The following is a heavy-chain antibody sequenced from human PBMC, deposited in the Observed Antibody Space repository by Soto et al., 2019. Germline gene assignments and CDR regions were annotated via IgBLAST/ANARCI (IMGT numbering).Heavy chain of an antibody. CDR3: AKATATGGGAFEI. J-gene: IGHJ3*02. D-gene: IGHD2-8*02. V-gene: IGHV3-23*01. Sequence: PGGSMRLACAVAGFICRSYEMSWVRQAPGKGLAWVSTILVGGSTHYEDSVQGRFTISRDTSKNTVYLHMNSLTAGDTAVYYCAKATATGGGAFEIYGQGTMVTVSS. CDR1: GFICRSYE. CDR2: ILVGGST.